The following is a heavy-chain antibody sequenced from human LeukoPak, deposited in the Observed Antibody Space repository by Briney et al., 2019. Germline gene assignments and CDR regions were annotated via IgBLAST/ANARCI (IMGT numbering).Heavy chain of an antibody. CDR2: ISSSSTI. J-gene: IGHJ2*01. Sequence: GGSLRLSCTASGFTFSTYSMNWVRQAPGKGLEWVSYISSSSTIYYADSVKGRFTISRDNAKNSLYLQMNSLRDEDTAVYYCARAPYYAAIEWYFDLWGRGTLVTVPS. CDR3: ARAPYYAAIEWYFDL. V-gene: IGHV3-48*02. CDR1: GFTFSTYS. D-gene: IGHD1-26*01.